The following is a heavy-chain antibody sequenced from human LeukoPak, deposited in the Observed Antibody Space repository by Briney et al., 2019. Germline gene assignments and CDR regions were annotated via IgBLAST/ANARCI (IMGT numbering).Heavy chain of an antibody. CDR2: MYLSGTT. Sequence: SETLSLTCTISGDSINSLDLWSWVRQPPGKGLEWIGEMYLSGTTHSNPSVKSRVTISIDKSKNQFFLNLSSVTAADTAVYYCAGLVGRYSSGLYYYYFDYWGQGTLVTVSS. CDR3: AGLVGRYSSGLYYYYFDY. J-gene: IGHJ4*02. V-gene: IGHV4-4*02. D-gene: IGHD3-22*01. CDR1: GDSINSLDL.